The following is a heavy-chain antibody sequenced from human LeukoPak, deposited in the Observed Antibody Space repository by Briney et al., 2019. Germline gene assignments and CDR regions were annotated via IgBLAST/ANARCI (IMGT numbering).Heavy chain of an antibody. D-gene: IGHD3-22*01. CDR2: INHSGST. J-gene: IGHJ5*02. CDR3: ARPMEYYYDSSGYNWLDP. CDR1: GGSFSGYY. V-gene: IGHV4-34*01. Sequence: SETLSLTCAVYGGSFSGYYWSWIRQPPGKGLEWIGEINHSGSTNYNPSLKSRVTISVDTSKNQFSLKLSSVTAADTAVYYCARPMEYYYDSSGYNWLDPWGQGTLVTVSS.